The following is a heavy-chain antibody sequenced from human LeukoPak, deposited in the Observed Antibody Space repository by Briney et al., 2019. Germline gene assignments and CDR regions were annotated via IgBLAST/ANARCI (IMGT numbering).Heavy chain of an antibody. CDR3: AREVYSSGWGAHNWFDP. CDR1: GYTFTSYY. V-gene: IGHV1-46*01. D-gene: IGHD6-19*01. J-gene: IGHJ5*02. CDR2: INPSGGST. Sequence: EASVKVSCKASGYTFTSYYMHWVRQAPGQGLEWMGIINPSGGSTSYAQKFQGRVTMTRDTSTSTVYMELSSLRSEDTAVYYCAREVYSSGWGAHNWFDPWGQGTLVTVSS.